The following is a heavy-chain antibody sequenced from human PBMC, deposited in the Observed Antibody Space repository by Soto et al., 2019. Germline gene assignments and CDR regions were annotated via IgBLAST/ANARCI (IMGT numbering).Heavy chain of an antibody. CDR3: ARGGRIPWFGEFFKGPYPTDYYYYGMDV. CDR2: MSPNSGNS. D-gene: IGHD3-10*01. Sequence: ASVKVSCKAAGYTLTSCDSNWVLQATGQGLDGRGWMSPNSGNSGYAHKFPGRPTMTRNTPISTAHRELSSPTYEDTAVYYLARGGRIPWFGEFFKGPYPTDYYYYGMDVWGQGTTVTVSS. CDR1: GYTLTSCD. J-gene: IGHJ6*02. V-gene: IGHV1-8*01.